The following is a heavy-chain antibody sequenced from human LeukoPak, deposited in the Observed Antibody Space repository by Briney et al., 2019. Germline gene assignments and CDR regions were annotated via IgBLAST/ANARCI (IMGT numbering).Heavy chain of an antibody. Sequence: GESLRLSCAASGFTFSSYAMTWVRQAPGKGLEWVSTVSGSGASTNYADSVKGRFTISRDNSKNTLYLQMNSLSADDTAVFYCAKGPRVATTTYFFDCWGQGTLVTVSS. CDR1: GFTFSSYA. CDR2: VSGSGAST. V-gene: IGHV3-23*01. CDR3: AKGPRVATTTYFFDC. D-gene: IGHD1-26*01. J-gene: IGHJ4*02.